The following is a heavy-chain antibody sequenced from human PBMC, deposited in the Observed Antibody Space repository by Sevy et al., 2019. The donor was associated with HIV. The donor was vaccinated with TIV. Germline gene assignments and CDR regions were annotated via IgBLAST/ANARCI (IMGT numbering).Heavy chain of an antibody. Sequence: SETLSLTCSVSGGSITSKNYFWAWIRQSPGKGLAWIGSIYHSGSTYHSPSLQSRVGISVDTSRRHFSLKLSSVTATDTAVYYCARHSFKHGYRPHYFDYWSQGTLVTVSS. D-gene: IGHD5-18*01. J-gene: IGHJ4*02. CDR1: GGSITSKNYF. CDR2: IYHSGST. CDR3: ARHSFKHGYRPHYFDY. V-gene: IGHV4-39*01.